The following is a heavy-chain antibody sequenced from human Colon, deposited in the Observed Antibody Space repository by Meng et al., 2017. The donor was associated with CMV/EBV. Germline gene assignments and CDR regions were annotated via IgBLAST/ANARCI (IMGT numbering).Heavy chain of an antibody. CDR1: GFTFSTHW. CDR3: ARLGSCSGVTCYNEWQFDL. J-gene: IGHJ2*01. D-gene: IGHD2-15*01. CDR2: INGYESFT. Sequence: GGSLRLSCAVSGFTFSTHWMFWVRHAPGTGLVWVSQINGYESFTRNADSVKGRFTISRDNAKSTLYLQMNDLRVEDTALYFCARLGSCSGVTCYNEWQFDLWGRGTLVTVSS. V-gene: IGHV3-74*01.